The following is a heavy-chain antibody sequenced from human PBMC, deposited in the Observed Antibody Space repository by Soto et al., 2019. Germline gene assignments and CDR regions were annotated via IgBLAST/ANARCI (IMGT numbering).Heavy chain of an antibody. CDR1: GGSITSGGYS. CDR2: TYQSGSA. V-gene: IGHV4-30-2*06. J-gene: IGHJ6*02. D-gene: IGHD5-12*01. CDR3: TRDYDEMDD. Sequence: PSETLSLTCTVSGGSITSGGYSWTWIRQSPGKGLEWIGYTYQSGSAYYNPSLKSRVTISVDRSKNQFSLNLPSGTAADTAVYYCTRDYDEMDDWGQGTSVAVSS.